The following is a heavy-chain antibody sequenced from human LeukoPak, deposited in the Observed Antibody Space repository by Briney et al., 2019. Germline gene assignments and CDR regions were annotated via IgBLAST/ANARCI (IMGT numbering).Heavy chain of an antibody. V-gene: IGHV3-23*01. CDR2: ISGSGGST. CDR3: AKDGGGSGILGMDV. CDR1: GFTFSSYA. Sequence: GGSLRLSCAASGFTFSSYAMSWVRQAPGKGLEWVSAISGSGGSTYYADSVKGRFTISRDDSKNTLYLQMNSLRAEDTAVYYCAKDGGGSGILGMDVWGQGTTVTVSS. D-gene: IGHD3-10*01. J-gene: IGHJ6*02.